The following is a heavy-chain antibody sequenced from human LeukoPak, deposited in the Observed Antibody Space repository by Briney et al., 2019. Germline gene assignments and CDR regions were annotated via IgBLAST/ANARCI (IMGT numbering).Heavy chain of an antibody. D-gene: IGHD6-13*01. J-gene: IGHJ4*02. CDR1: GYTFTAYY. Sequence: ASVKVSCKASGYTFTAYYVHWVRQAPGQGLEWMGWITPNSGGTKYAQKFQGRVTMTRDTSISTAYMELSGLRSDDTAVYYCASFDYSSRAGDFDYWGQGTLVTVSS. CDR3: ASFDYSSRAGDFDY. CDR2: ITPNSGGT. V-gene: IGHV1-2*02.